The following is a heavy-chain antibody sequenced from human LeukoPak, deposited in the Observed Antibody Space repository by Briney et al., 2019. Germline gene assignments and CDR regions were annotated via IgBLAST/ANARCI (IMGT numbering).Heavy chain of an antibody. CDR2: IYYSGST. CDR3: ARRKGDTAMAYYYYYMDV. D-gene: IGHD5-18*01. CDR1: GGSISSYY. V-gene: IGHV4-59*01. Sequence: SETLSLTCTVSGGSISSYYWSWIRQPPGKGLEWIGYIYYSGSTNYNPSLESRVTISVDTSKNQFSLKLSSVTAADTAVYYCARRKGDTAMAYYYYYMDVWGKGTTVTVSS. J-gene: IGHJ6*03.